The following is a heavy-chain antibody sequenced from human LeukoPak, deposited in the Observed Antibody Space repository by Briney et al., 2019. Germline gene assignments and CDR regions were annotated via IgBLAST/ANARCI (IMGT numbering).Heavy chain of an antibody. CDR2: INPSGGST. CDR1: GYTFTSYY. V-gene: IGHV1-46*01. D-gene: IGHD5-18*01. Sequence: ASVKVSCKASGYTFTSYYMHWVRQTPGQGLEWMGIINPSGGSTNYAQKFQGRVTMTRDMSTSTAYMELSSLRSEDTAVYYCARDRGGYSYGLAYYYYYMDVWGKGTTVTISS. CDR3: ARDRGGYSYGLAYYYYYMDV. J-gene: IGHJ6*03.